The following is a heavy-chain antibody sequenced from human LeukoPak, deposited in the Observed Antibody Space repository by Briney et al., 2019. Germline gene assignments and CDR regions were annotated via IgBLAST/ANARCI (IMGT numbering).Heavy chain of an antibody. J-gene: IGHJ6*02. V-gene: IGHV4-59*12. Sequence: SETLSLTCTVSGGSINGYYWSWIRQPPGKGLDWIGYMYSSGSTNYSPSLKSRVTMSVDTPKNQFSLKLSSVTAADTAVYYCARDVWVVVVPAARYYYYGMDVWGQGTTVTVSS. CDR2: MYSSGST. CDR1: GGSINGYY. D-gene: IGHD2-2*01. CDR3: ARDVWVVVVPAARYYYYGMDV.